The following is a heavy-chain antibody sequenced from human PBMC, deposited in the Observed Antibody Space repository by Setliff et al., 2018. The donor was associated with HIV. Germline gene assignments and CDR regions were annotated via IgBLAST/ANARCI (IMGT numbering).Heavy chain of an antibody. CDR2: INSYNGNT. J-gene: IGHJ6*02. Sequence: ASVKVSCKASGYTFTTYGVNWVRQAPGQGLEWMGWINSYNGNTKFARKFQGRVTMTTDTSTTTAFMELRSLKADDTVIYYCSRSGVPPYYYYGMDVWGQGTTVTVSS. V-gene: IGHV1-18*04. CDR3: SRSGVPPYYYYGMDV. D-gene: IGHD3-10*01. CDR1: GYTFTTYG.